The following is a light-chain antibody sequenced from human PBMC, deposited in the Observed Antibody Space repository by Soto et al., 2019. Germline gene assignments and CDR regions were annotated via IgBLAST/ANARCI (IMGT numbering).Light chain of an antibody. CDR1: QSVSSN. V-gene: IGKV3-15*01. Sequence: EVVRTQSPATLSVSPGERVTLSCRASQSVSSNLAWYQQKPGQAPRLLIYGASTRATGIPARFSGSGSGTEFTLTISSLQSEDFAVYYCQQYNNWSITFGQGTRLEIK. J-gene: IGKJ5*01. CDR3: QQYNNWSIT. CDR2: GAS.